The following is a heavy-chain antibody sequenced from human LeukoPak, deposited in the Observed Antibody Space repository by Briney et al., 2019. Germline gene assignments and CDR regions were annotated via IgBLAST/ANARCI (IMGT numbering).Heavy chain of an antibody. J-gene: IGHJ4*02. V-gene: IGHV1-18*01. CDR1: GYTFTNYG. Sequence: ASVKVSRKASGYTFTNYGISWVRQAPGQGLEWMGWISAYNGNTNYAQKLQGRVTMTTDTSTSTAYMELRSLRSDDTAVYYCARDRGYYDSSGYYYFDYWGQGTLVTVSS. CDR2: ISAYNGNT. CDR3: ARDRGYYDSSGYYYFDY. D-gene: IGHD3-22*01.